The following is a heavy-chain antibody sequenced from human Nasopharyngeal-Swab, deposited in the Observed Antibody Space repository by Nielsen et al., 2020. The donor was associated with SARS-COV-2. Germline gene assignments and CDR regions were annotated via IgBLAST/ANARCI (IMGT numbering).Heavy chain of an antibody. CDR1: GFTFGDYA. J-gene: IGHJ6*02. V-gene: IGHV3-49*03. Sequence: GGSLRLSCTTSGFTFGDYAMSWFRQAPGKGLEWVGFIRSKTYGGAPEYAASVKGRFTISRDNAKNSLYLQMNSLRDEDTAVYFCARDPGNSYANMDVWGQGTTVTVSS. CDR3: ARDPGNSYANMDV. D-gene: IGHD5-18*01. CDR2: IRSKTYGGAP.